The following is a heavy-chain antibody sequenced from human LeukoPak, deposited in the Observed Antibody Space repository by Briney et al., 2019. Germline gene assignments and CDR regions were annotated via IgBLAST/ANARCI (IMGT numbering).Heavy chain of an antibody. Sequence: GESLKISCKGSGYTFTNYWIGWVRQMPGKGLEWMGIIYPGDSDTTYSPSFQGQVTISVDKSISTAYLHWSSLKASDTGMYYCARLREWLVRGFDYWGQGTLVTVSS. D-gene: IGHD6-19*01. CDR1: GYTFTNYW. V-gene: IGHV5-51*01. CDR2: IYPGDSDT. J-gene: IGHJ4*02. CDR3: ARLREWLVRGFDY.